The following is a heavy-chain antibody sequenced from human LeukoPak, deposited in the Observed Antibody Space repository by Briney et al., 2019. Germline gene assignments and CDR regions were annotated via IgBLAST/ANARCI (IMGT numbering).Heavy chain of an antibody. J-gene: IGHJ6*02. CDR3: AREGYDFWSGYHLSAYYYGMDV. CDR2: IYYSGST. CDR1: GGSISSYY. Sequence: SETLSLTCTVSGGSISSYYWSWIRQPPGKGLEWIGYIYYSGSTNYNPSLKSRVTISVDTSKNQFSLKLSSVTAADTAVYYCAREGYDFWSGYHLSAYYYGMDVWGQGTTVTVSS. V-gene: IGHV4-59*01. D-gene: IGHD3-3*01.